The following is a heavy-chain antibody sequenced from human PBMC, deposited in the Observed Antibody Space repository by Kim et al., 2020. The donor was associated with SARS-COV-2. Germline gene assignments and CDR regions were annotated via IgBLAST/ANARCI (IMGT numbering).Heavy chain of an antibody. J-gene: IGHJ4*02. V-gene: IGHV3-30*01. D-gene: IGHD3-22*01. CDR3: ARDPAHYDSSGYYPY. Sequence: SVEGRFPISRDNSKNTLYLQLNSLRAEDTAVYYCARDPAHYDSSGYYPYWGQGTLVTVSS.